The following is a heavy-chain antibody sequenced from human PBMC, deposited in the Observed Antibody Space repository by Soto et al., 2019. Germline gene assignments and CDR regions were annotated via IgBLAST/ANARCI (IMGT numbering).Heavy chain of an antibody. V-gene: IGHV1-18*01. Sequence: QVQLVQSGAEVKKPGASVKVSCKASGYTFTSYGISWVRQAPGKGLEWMGWISAYNGNTNYAQKLQGRVTMPTDTSTSKAYMELRSLRSDDTAVYYCARVRAAASFQYYYYGMDVWGQGTTVTVSS. J-gene: IGHJ6*02. D-gene: IGHD6-13*01. CDR2: ISAYNGNT. CDR3: ARVRAAASFQYYYYGMDV. CDR1: GYTFTSYG.